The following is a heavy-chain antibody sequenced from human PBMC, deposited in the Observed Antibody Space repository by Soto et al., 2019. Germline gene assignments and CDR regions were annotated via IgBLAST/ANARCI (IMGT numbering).Heavy chain of an antibody. V-gene: IGHV3-15*07. CDR1: GFTFSEAW. D-gene: IGHD6-19*01. J-gene: IGHJ4*02. CDR3: PTDSPVAGGGPL. Sequence: EVQLVESGGGLVKPGGSLRLSCAASGFTFSEAWMNWVRQAPGKGLEWVGRIKSKAAGGTTDYVAPVIGRFTISRDDSTNTLFLQMNSLKTEDTAVYYCPTDSPVAGGGPLWGQGTLVTVSS. CDR2: IKSKAAGGTT.